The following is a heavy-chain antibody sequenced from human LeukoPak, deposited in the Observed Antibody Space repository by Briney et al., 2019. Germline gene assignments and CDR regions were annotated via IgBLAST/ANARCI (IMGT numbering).Heavy chain of an antibody. Sequence: SLRLSCAASGFPFSTYGMHWVRQAPGKGLEWVAVIWDDGSNKNYADSVKGRVTISRDNSQNTLHLQMNSLRAEDTAIYYCARDGGRYSFDYWGQGTLVTVSS. CDR1: GFPFSTYG. CDR3: ARDGGRYSFDY. CDR2: IWDDGSNK. D-gene: IGHD3-16*01. J-gene: IGHJ4*02. V-gene: IGHV3-33*08.